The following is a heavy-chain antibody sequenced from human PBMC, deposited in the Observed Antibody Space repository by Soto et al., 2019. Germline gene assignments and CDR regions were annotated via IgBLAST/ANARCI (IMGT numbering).Heavy chain of an antibody. D-gene: IGHD2-8*02. Sequence: GESLKISCKGSGYSFTSYWIGWVRQMPGKGLEWMGIIYPGDSDTRNSPSFQGQVTISADKSISTAYLQWSSLKASDTAMYYCARQDVSSGLYYYYGMDVWGQGTTVTVS. J-gene: IGHJ6*02. V-gene: IGHV5-51*01. CDR2: IYPGDSDT. CDR3: ARQDVSSGLYYYYGMDV. CDR1: GYSFTSYW.